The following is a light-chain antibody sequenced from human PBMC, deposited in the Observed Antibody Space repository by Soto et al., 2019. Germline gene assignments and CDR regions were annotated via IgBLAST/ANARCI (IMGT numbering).Light chain of an antibody. CDR1: QSVSSY. CDR3: QQYGNSPQT. CDR2: GAS. V-gene: IGKV3-15*01. Sequence: IVLTQSPATLSLSPWERATLSFRASQSVSSYLAWYQQKPGQAPRLLIYGASTRATGIPARFSGSGSGTEFTLTITSLQSEDFGVYFCQQYGNSPQTFGQGTKVDIK. J-gene: IGKJ1*01.